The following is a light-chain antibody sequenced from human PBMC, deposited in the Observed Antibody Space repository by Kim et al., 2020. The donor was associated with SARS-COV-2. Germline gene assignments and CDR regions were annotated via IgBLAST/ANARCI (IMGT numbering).Light chain of an antibody. Sequence: QSVLTQPPSASGTPGQRVTISCSGGTSNIGSNTVNWYQQLPGTTPKLLIYSNNQRPSGVPDRFSGSRSGTSASMAISGLQSEEEADYYCAAWDDSLNGVVFGGGTQLTVL. V-gene: IGLV1-44*01. J-gene: IGLJ2*01. CDR1: TSNIGSNT. CDR3: AAWDDSLNGVV. CDR2: SNN.